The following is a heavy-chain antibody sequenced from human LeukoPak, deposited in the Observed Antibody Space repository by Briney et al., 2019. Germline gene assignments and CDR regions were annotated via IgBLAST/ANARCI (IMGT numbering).Heavy chain of an antibody. D-gene: IGHD1-26*01. CDR3: ARDGIVGAPATLDY. Sequence: KAGGSLRLSCAASGFTFSSYSMNWVRQAPGKGLEWVSSISSSSSYIYYADSVKGRFTISRDNAKNSLYLQMNSLRAEDTAVYYCARDGIVGAPATLDYWGQGTLVTVSS. V-gene: IGHV3-21*01. CDR1: GFTFSSYS. J-gene: IGHJ4*02. CDR2: ISSSSSYI.